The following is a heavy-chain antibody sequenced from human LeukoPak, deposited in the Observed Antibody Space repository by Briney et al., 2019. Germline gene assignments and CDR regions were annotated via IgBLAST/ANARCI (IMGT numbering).Heavy chain of an antibody. CDR2: IWYDGSNK. J-gene: IGHJ4*02. CDR3: ASENYGSGSEAFDY. Sequence: GGSLRLSCAASGFTFSSYGMHWVRQAPGKGLEWVAVIWYDGSNKYYADSVKGRFTISRDNSKNTLYLQMTSLRAEDTAVYYCASENYGSGSEAFDYWGQGTLVTVSS. V-gene: IGHV3-33*01. D-gene: IGHD3-10*01. CDR1: GFTFSSYG.